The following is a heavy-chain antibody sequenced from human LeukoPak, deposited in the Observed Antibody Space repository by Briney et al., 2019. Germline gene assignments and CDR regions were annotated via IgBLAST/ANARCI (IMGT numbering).Heavy chain of an antibody. CDR2: ISAYNGHT. D-gene: IGHD2-2*02. Sequence: ASVRVSCKASGYTFTTYGISWVRQAPGQGLEWMGWISAYNGHTNYAQKLQGRVTMTTDASTTTAYMELRSLRSDDTAVYYCVRDGHRLYDYYYYYMDVWGKGTTVTVSS. J-gene: IGHJ6*03. CDR3: VRDGHRLYDYYYYYMDV. CDR1: GYTFTTYG. V-gene: IGHV1-18*01.